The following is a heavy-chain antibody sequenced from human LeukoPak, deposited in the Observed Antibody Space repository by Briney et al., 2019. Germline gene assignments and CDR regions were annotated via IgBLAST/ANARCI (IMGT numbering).Heavy chain of an antibody. J-gene: IGHJ4*02. CDR2: ISSGASTI. CDR3: ARFGRDFDN. Sequence: PGGSLRLSCAASGFTFSSYEMNWVRQAPGEGLEWVSYISSGASTIYYADSVKGRFTSSRDNARNSLYLQMNSLRAEDTAVYYCARFGRDFDNWGQGTLVTVSS. D-gene: IGHD3-10*01. V-gene: IGHV3-48*03. CDR1: GFTFSSYE.